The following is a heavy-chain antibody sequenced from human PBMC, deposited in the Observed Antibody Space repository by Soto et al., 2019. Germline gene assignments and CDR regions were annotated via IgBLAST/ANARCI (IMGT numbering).Heavy chain of an antibody. V-gene: IGHV3-30*18. Sequence: GGSLRLSCEASGFSFSSFGLHWVRQAPGKGLEWVAVISHDGTFKDYADSVKGRFTISRDNSESTLFLQMNSLGPNDTAVYYCAKXSGPKAPYPYSNTHTDFWGQGTRVTVSS. CDR1: GFSFSSFG. D-gene: IGHD6-13*01. J-gene: IGHJ4*02. CDR3: AKXSGPKAPYPYSNTHTDF. CDR2: ISHDGTFK.